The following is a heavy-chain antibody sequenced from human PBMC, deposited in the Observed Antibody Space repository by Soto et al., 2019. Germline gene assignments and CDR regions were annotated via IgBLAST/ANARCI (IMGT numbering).Heavy chain of an antibody. CDR1: GFTVSSNY. CDR2: IYSGGST. V-gene: IGHV3-53*01. Sequence: GGSLRLSCAASGFTVSSNYMSWVRQAPGKGLEWVSVIYSGGSTYYADSVKGRFTISRDNSKNTLYLQMNSLRAEDTAVYYCARGVPAAIPNWFDPWGQGTLLTVSS. D-gene: IGHD2-2*02. J-gene: IGHJ5*02. CDR3: ARGVPAAIPNWFDP.